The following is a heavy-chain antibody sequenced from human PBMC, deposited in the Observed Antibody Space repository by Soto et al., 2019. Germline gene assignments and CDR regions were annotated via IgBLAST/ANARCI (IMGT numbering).Heavy chain of an antibody. CDR3: ARSYCISTSCYSAFYYYYYYGMDV. J-gene: IGHJ6*02. CDR1: GGTFSSYA. D-gene: IGHD2-2*02. Sequence: SVKVSCKASGGTFSSYAICWVRQAPGQGLEWMGGIIPIFGTANYAQKFQGRVTITANESISTAYMELSSLRSEDTAVYYCARSYCISTSCYSAFYYYYYYGMDVWGQGTTVTVSS. CDR2: IIPIFGTA. V-gene: IGHV1-69*13.